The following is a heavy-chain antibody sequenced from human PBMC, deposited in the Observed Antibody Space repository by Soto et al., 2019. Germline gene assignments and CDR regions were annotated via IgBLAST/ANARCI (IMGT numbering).Heavy chain of an antibody. CDR3: ARESGYSYGRFYYYYYGLDV. D-gene: IGHD5-18*01. J-gene: IGHJ6*02. CDR1: GYTFTSYD. V-gene: IGHV1-8*01. Sequence: ASVKVSCKASGYTFTSYDINWVRQATGQGLEWMGWMNPNSGDTGYAQKFQGRVTMTRNTSISTAYMELSSLRSEDTAVYYCARESGYSYGRFYYYYYGLDVWGQGTKVTVSS. CDR2: MNPNSGDT.